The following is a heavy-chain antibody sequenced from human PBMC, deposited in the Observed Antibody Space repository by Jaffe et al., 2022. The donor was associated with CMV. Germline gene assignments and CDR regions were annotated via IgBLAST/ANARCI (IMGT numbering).Heavy chain of an antibody. D-gene: IGHD3-10*01. CDR3: ARVEGELLWFGAIDP. CDR1: GYTFTSYA. V-gene: IGHV1-3*01. CDR2: INAGNGNT. Sequence: QVQLVQSGAEVKKPGASVKVSCKASGYTFTSYAMHWVRQAPGQRLEWMGWINAGNGNTKYSQKFQGRVTITRDTSASTAYMELSSLRSEDTAVYYCARVEGELLWFGAIDPWGQGTLVTVSS. J-gene: IGHJ5*02.